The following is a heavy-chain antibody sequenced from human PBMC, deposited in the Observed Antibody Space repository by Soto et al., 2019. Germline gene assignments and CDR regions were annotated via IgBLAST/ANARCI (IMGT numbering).Heavy chain of an antibody. CDR2: VSTSGDTT. J-gene: IGHJ1*01. D-gene: IGHD3-22*01. V-gene: IGHV3-23*01. Sequence: GGSLRVSFASSGVTFIGDTLSWVRQAPGKGLEWVSSVSTSGDTTSYADSVKGQFTISRDNSKNTLFLQMNSLRAEDTTVYYCRGVYDSSGVYFHHWGQGTLVTVSS. CDR3: RGVYDSSGVYFHH. CDR1: GVTFIGDT.